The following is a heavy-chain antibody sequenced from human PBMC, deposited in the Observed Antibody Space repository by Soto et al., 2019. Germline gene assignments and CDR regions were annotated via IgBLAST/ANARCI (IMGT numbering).Heavy chain of an antibody. V-gene: IGHV1-18*01. CDR1: GYTFNFYG. J-gene: IGHJ4*02. D-gene: IGHD3-3*02. CDR3: ARIGISSGHESPDFDS. CDR2: ISGFNGNT. Sequence: ASVKVSCKASGYTFNFYGITWVRQAPGQGLEWMGWISGFNGNTNYAADLQGRVTMTTDTSTSTAYMELRGLRSDDTAVYYCARIGISSGHESPDFDSWGQGTLVTVSS.